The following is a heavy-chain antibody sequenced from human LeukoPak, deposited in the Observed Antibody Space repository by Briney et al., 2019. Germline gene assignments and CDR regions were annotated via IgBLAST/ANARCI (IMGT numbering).Heavy chain of an antibody. D-gene: IGHD1-1*01. V-gene: IGHV3-23*01. CDR1: GFTFSDYA. CDR3: AKAGIGADGAGFLCEY. J-gene: IGHJ4*02. CDR2: ASYYVGKQ. Sequence: SGGSLTLSCAASGFTFSDYAMSWVRQAPGKGPEWVSTASYYVGKQYHADSVRGRFTVSRDNSRNTVSLQMSSLRVEDTGIYYCAKAGIGADGAGFLCEYWGQGTLVTVSS.